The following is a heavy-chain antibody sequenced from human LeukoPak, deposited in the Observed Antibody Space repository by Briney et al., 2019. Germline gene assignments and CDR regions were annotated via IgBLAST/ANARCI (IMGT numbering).Heavy chain of an antibody. CDR3: ARGGEYSSPGNYYYYMDV. J-gene: IGHJ6*03. Sequence: SETLSLTCTVSGGSISSYYWSWIRQPPGKGLEWIVYIYYSGSTNYNPSLKSRVTISVDTSKNQFSLKLSSVTAADTAVYYCARGGEYSSPGNYYYYMDVWGKGTTVTVSS. CDR2: IYYSGST. D-gene: IGHD6-6*01. V-gene: IGHV4-59*01. CDR1: GGSISSYY.